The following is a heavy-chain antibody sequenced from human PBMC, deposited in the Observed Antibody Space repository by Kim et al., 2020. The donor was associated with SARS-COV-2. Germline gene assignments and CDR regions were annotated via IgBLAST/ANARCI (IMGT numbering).Heavy chain of an antibody. CDR3: ARDGPVDYGMDV. D-gene: IGHD2-15*01. Sequence: NYAQKVQGRVTITADKSTSTAYMELSSLRSEDTAVYYCARDGPVDYGMDVWGQGTTVTVSS. V-gene: IGHV1-69*04. J-gene: IGHJ6*02.